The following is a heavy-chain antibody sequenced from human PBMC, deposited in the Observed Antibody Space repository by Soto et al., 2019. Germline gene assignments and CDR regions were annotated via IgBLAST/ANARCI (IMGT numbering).Heavy chain of an antibody. CDR3: ASAYYDILTGYYRENYCYGMDV. D-gene: IGHD3-9*01. CDR2: IIPIFGTA. V-gene: IGHV1-69*13. CDR1: GGTFSSYA. J-gene: IGHJ6*02. Sequence: VKVSCKASGGTFSSYAISWVRQAPGQGLEWMGGIIPIFGTANYAQKFQGRVTITADESTSTAYMELSSLRSEDTAVYYCASAYYDILTGYYRENYCYGMDVWGQGTTVTVSS.